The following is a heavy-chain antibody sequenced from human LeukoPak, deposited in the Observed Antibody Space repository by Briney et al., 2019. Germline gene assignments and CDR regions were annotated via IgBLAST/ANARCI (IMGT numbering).Heavy chain of an antibody. V-gene: IGHV1-18*04. J-gene: IGHJ4*02. CDR2: TSYNGNT. CDR1: GYTFSNYG. CDR3: ARHSGSGWQALGY. D-gene: IGHD6-19*01. Sequence: ASVKVSCKASGYTFSNYGISWVRQAPGLGLGWMGWTSYNGNTNYAQKLQDRVTMTTDTSTTTAYMELRSLESDDTAVYYCARHSGSGWQALGYWGQGTLVTVSS.